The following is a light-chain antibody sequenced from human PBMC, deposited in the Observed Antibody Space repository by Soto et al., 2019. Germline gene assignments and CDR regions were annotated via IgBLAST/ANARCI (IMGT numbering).Light chain of an antibody. CDR1: APISTSY. Sequence: EIVLTQSPGALCLSPGEGVTLRCSASAPISTSYVAWYRQKRGQPPKLPIYSTSTRAADISPRFSGSGSGTDFTLTISHLEPEDSATYYCQQYGASPPATFGGGTRVEI. CDR2: STS. CDR3: QQYGASPPAT. J-gene: IGKJ4*01. V-gene: IGKV3-20*01.